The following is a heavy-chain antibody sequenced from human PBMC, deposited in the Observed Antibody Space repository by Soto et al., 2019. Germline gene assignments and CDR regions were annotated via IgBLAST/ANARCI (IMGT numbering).Heavy chain of an antibody. Sequence: PSETLSLTCTVSGGSISSSSYYWGWIRQPPGKGLEWIGSIYYSGSTYYNPSLKSRVTISVDTSKNQFSLKLSSVTAADTAVYYCARAPGAHCSSTSCSQVYYGMDVWGQGXTVTVYS. D-gene: IGHD2-2*01. V-gene: IGHV4-39*01. CDR3: ARAPGAHCSSTSCSQVYYGMDV. CDR1: GGSISSSSYY. CDR2: IYYSGST. J-gene: IGHJ6*02.